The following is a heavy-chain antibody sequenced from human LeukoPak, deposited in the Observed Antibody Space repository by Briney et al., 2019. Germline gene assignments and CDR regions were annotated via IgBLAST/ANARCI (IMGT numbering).Heavy chain of an antibody. CDR2: INPNSGGT. J-gene: IGHJ5*02. D-gene: IGHD4-17*01. CDR3: AETTVTTGGFDP. CDR1: GYTFTDYY. Sequence: GASVKVSCKASGYTFTDYYMHWVRQAPGKGLEWMGRINPNSGGTNYAQKFQGRVTITRDTSISTAYIELNRLRSDEPDGYYCAETTVTTGGFDPWGQGTLVTVSS. V-gene: IGHV1-2*05.